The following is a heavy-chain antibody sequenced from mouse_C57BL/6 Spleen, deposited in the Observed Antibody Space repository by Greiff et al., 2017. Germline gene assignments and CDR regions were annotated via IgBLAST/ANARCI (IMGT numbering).Heavy chain of an antibody. Sequence: EVMLVESEGGLVQPGSSMKLSCTASGFTFSDYYMAWVRQVPEKGLEWVANINYDGSSTYYLDSLKSRFIISRDNAKNILYLQMSSLKSEDTATYYCARYDYDGAFDYWGQGTTLTVSS. J-gene: IGHJ2*01. CDR1: GFTFSDYY. CDR2: INYDGSST. CDR3: ARYDYDGAFDY. D-gene: IGHD2-4*01. V-gene: IGHV5-16*01.